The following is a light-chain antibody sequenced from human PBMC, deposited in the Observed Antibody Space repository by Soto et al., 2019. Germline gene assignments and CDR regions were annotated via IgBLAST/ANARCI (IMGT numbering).Light chain of an antibody. J-gene: IGKJ5*01. V-gene: IGKV1-39*01. CDR2: VVS. CDR3: QQSYGTPIT. CDR1: QSISRY. Sequence: DIQMTQSPSSLSASVGDRVTITCRASQSISRYLKWYQQKPGKAPNLLIYVVSSLQSEVPSRFSGRGSGTDFTLTITSLQPEDFATYYCQQSYGTPITFGQGTRREIK.